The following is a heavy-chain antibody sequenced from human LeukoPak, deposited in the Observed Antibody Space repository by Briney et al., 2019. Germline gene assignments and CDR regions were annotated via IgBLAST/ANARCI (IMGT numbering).Heavy chain of an antibody. CDR2: ISAYNGNT. V-gene: IGHV1-18*01. J-gene: IGHJ5*02. CDR1: GYTFTSYG. D-gene: IGHD2-2*01. CDR3: ARDRVVGVPSDWFDP. Sequence: SVKVSFKASGYTFTSYGISWVRQAPGQGLEWMGWISAYNGNTNYAQKLQGRVIMSADTTTSTAYMELRSLGSDDTAVYYCARDRVVGVPSDWFDPWGQGTLVTVSS.